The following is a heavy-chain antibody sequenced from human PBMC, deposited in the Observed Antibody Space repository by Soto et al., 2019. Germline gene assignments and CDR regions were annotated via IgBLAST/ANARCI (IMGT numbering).Heavy chain of an antibody. CDR1: NDSISSYY. CDR2: VYYSGVT. CDR3: SRTTRITTMIYY. V-gene: IGHV4-59*01. D-gene: IGHD3-16*01. Sequence: QVSLQESGPGLVKPSETLSLTCTVSNDSISSYYWSWIRQPPGKGLEWIGYVYYSGVTKYNPSLRRLLSLSLDMSEKMVYLRVTARTAADTAVYFCSRTTRITTMIYYWGQGTQVTVSS. J-gene: IGHJ4*02.